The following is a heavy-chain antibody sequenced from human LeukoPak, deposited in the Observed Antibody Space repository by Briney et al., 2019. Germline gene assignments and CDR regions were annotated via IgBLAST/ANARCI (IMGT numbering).Heavy chain of an antibody. Sequence: ASVKVSCKASGYTFTSYGISWVRQAPGQGLEWMGWISAYNGNTNYAQKLQGRVTMTTDTSTSTAYMELRSLRSDDTAVYYCARERRYCSSTSCHGYYMDVWGKGTTVTISS. CDR3: ARERRYCSSTSCHGYYMDV. CDR2: ISAYNGNT. V-gene: IGHV1-18*01. CDR1: GYTFTSYG. D-gene: IGHD2-2*01. J-gene: IGHJ6*03.